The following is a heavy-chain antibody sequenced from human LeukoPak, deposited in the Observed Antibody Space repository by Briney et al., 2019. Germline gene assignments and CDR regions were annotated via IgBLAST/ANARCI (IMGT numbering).Heavy chain of an antibody. CDR2: IYHSGST. Sequence: SETLSLTCTVSGYSISNGYYWGWIRPPPGKGLEWIGSIYHSGSTYYNPSLKSRVTISVDTSKNQFSLKLSSVTAADTAVYHCARTGRSFYYYYYMDVWGKGTTVTVSS. J-gene: IGHJ6*03. D-gene: IGHD2-15*01. CDR3: ARTGRSFYYYYYMDV. CDR1: GYSISNGYY. V-gene: IGHV4-38-2*02.